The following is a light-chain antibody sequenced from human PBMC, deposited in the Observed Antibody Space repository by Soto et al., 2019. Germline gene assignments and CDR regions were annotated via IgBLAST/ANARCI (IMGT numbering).Light chain of an antibody. V-gene: IGKV1-5*03. CDR2: KAS. CDR3: LQYNIYPLS. CDR1: QSINRW. Sequence: DIQMTQSPSTLSESVLDRVTITCLASQSINRWLAWYQQRPGKAPKILIHKASSLEAGVPSRFSGSDSGTEFTLTISSVQPDDFATYFCLQYNIYPLSFGGGTKVDIK. J-gene: IGKJ4*01.